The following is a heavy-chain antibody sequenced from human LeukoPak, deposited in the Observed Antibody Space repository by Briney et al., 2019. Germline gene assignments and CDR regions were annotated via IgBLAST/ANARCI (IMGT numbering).Heavy chain of an antibody. J-gene: IGHJ4*02. V-gene: IGHV4-38-2*01. D-gene: IGHD6-13*01. CDR1: GYSISSGYY. CDR2: IFHSGST. CDR3: ARHRVYSSSWPFDY. Sequence: PSETLSPTCVVSGYSISSGYYWGWIRQPPGKGLEWIGSIFHSGSTYYNPSLKSRVTISVDTSKNQFSLKLSSVTAADTAVYYCARHRVYSSSWPFDYWGQGTLVTVSS.